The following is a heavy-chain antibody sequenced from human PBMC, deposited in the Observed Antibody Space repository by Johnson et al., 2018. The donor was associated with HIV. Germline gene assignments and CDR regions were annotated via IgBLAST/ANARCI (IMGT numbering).Heavy chain of an antibody. CDR3: AKDQWEQTLNAFDI. V-gene: IGHV3-66*01. CDR1: GFTVSSNY. Sequence: MLLVESGGGLVQPGGSLRLSCAASGFTVSSNYMSWVRQAPGKGLERVSTFYSGDSTYYADSVKGRFTISRDNSKNTLYLQMNSLRAEDTAVYYCAKDQWEQTLNAFDIWGQGTMVTASS. J-gene: IGHJ3*02. D-gene: IGHD1-26*01. CDR2: FYSGDST.